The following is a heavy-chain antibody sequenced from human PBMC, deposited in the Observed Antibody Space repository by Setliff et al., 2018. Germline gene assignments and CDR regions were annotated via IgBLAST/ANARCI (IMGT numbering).Heavy chain of an antibody. V-gene: IGHV4-39*01. CDR2: VFYSGTT. D-gene: IGHD3-22*01. CDR3: ARHERISLMADDY. CDR1: GGSISSSSYY. Sequence: PSETLSLTCTVSGGSISSSSYYWGWIRQPPGKGLEWIGSVFYSGTTYYNPSLKSRVTISVDTSKSQFSLKLSSVTAADRAVYYCARHERISLMADDYWGLGTLVTVSS. J-gene: IGHJ4*02.